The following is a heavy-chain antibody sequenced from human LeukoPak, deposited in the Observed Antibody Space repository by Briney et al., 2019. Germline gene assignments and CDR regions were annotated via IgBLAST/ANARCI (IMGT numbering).Heavy chain of an antibody. Sequence: SETLSLTCTVSGGSISSYYWSWIWQPPGKGLEWIGYIYNSGSINYNPSPKSRVTISVDTSKNPFSLKLNSVTAADTAVYYCAREEYDILTGIMADAFDIWGQGTMVTVSS. J-gene: IGHJ3*02. D-gene: IGHD3-9*01. CDR3: AREEYDILTGIMADAFDI. CDR2: IYNSGSI. CDR1: GGSISSYY. V-gene: IGHV4-4*08.